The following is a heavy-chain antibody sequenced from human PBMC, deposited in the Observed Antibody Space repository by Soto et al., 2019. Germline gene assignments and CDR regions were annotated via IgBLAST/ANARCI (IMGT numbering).Heavy chain of an antibody. V-gene: IGHV4-59*01. CDR2: IYYSGST. CDR3: ARNDGDILTAIDY. CDR1: GGSISSYY. J-gene: IGHJ4*02. D-gene: IGHD3-9*01. Sequence: SETLSLTCTVSGGSISSYYWSWIRQPPGKGLEWIGYIYYSGSTNYNPSLKSRVTISVDTSKNQFSLKLSSVTAADTAVYYCARNDGDILTAIDYWGQGTLVTVSS.